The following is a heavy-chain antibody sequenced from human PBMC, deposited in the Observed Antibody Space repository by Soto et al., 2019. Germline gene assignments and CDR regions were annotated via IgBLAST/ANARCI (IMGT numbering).Heavy chain of an antibody. V-gene: IGHV3-23*01. J-gene: IGHJ4*02. CDR2: ISGSGGST. CDR1: GFTFSSYA. D-gene: IGHD2-21*02. Sequence: EVQLLESGGGLVQPGGYLRLSCAASGFTFSSYAMSWVRQAPGKGLEWVSAISGSGGSTYYADSVKGRFTISRDNSKNTLYLQMNSLRAEDTALYYCAKDLVVVTAPPRGGYFYYWGQGTLVTVSS. CDR3: AKDLVVVTAPPRGGYFYY.